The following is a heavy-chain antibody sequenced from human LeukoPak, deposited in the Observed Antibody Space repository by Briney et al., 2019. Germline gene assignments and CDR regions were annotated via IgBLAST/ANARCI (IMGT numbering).Heavy chain of an antibody. Sequence: EGSLRLSCAASGFSVSSNYVSWVRQAPGKGLEWVSVIYTGGTTHYAPSVMGRFTISRDDSQNTVHLHMSGLRDEDTALYYCAREGRFQSFDYWGQGTLVAVSS. CDR3: AREGRFQSFDY. J-gene: IGHJ4*02. CDR1: GFSVSSNY. V-gene: IGHV3-53*01. CDR2: IYTGGTT.